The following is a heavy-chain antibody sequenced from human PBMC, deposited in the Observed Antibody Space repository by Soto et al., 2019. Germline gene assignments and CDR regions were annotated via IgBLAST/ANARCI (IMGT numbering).Heavy chain of an antibody. CDR1: GFTFSSYS. D-gene: IGHD4-4*01. J-gene: IGHJ6*02. CDR2: ISSSSSYI. CDR3: AREKAVTPKGWGMDV. V-gene: IGHV3-21*01. Sequence: GGSLRLSCAASGFTFSSYSMNWVRQAPGKGLEWVSSISSSSSYIYYADSVKGRFTISRDNAKNSLYLQMNSLRAEDTAVYYCAREKAVTPKGWGMDVWGQGTTVTVSS.